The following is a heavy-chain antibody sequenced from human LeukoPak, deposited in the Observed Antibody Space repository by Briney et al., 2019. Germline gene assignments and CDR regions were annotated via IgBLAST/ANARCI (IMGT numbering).Heavy chain of an antibody. J-gene: IGHJ4*02. CDR3: ARGGSSVGYCSSTSCPFDY. CDR1: GGTFSSYA. D-gene: IGHD2-2*03. CDR2: IIPIFGTA. V-gene: IGHV1-69*05. Sequence: ASVKVSCKASGGTFSSYAISWVRQAPGQGLEWMGGIIPIFGTANYAQKFQGRVTITTDESTSTAYMELSSLRSEDTAVYYCARGGSSVGYCSSTSCPFDYWGQGTLVTVSS.